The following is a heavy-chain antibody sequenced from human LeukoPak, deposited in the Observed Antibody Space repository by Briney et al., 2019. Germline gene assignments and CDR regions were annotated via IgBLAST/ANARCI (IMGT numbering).Heavy chain of an antibody. Sequence: ASVKVSCKASGYTFTSYGISWVRRAPGQGLEWMGWISAYNGNTNYAQKLQGRVTMTTDTSTSTAYMELRSLRSDDTAVYYCARVTAAAGTGAFDIWGQGTMVTVSS. V-gene: IGHV1-18*01. CDR1: GYTFTSYG. CDR3: ARVTAAAGTGAFDI. D-gene: IGHD6-13*01. J-gene: IGHJ3*02. CDR2: ISAYNGNT.